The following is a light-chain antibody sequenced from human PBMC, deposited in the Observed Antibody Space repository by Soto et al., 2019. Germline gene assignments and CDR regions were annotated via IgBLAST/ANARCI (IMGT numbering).Light chain of an antibody. CDR2: EDD. V-gene: IGLV6-57*04. Sequence: NFMLTQPPSVSESPGKTVTISCTRSSGNIANNFVQWYQQRPGSAPTILIFEDDQRPSGVPDRFSGSSDSSSNSASLTISGLTTEDEADYYCQSYDSATPVVFGGGTKVTVL. CDR3: QSYDSATPVV. CDR1: SGNIANNF. J-gene: IGLJ2*01.